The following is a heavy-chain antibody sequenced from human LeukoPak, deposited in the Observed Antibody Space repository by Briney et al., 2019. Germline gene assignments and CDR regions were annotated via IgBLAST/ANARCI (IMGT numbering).Heavy chain of an antibody. V-gene: IGHV3-7*01. CDR3: ARDSSGYQ. D-gene: IGHD3-22*01. J-gene: IGHJ4*02. CDR1: GFTFSTYW. CDR2: IKEDGSEK. Sequence: HPGGSLRLSCAASGFTFSTYWMSWVRQAPGTGLEWVANIKEDGSEKYYGDSVKGRFTISRDNAKNSLYLEMNSLRVEDTAVYYCARDSSGYQWGQGTLVTVSS.